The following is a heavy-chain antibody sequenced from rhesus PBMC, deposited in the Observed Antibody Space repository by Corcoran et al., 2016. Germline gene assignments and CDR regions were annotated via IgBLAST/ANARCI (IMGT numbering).Heavy chain of an antibody. V-gene: IGHV3S11*01. CDR3: IRDQDLRGDY. CDR2: IKNKADGGTP. CDR1: GFTFSNYW. D-gene: IGHD6-19*01. Sequence: EVQLVESGGGLVQPGGSLRLSCEVSGFTFSNYWMSWVRQAPGKGLEWVGFIKNKADGGTPANAESVKGRFTISRDDSKNTLYLQMNSLKTEDTAVYYCIRDQDLRGDYGGQGVLVTVSS. J-gene: IGHJ4*01.